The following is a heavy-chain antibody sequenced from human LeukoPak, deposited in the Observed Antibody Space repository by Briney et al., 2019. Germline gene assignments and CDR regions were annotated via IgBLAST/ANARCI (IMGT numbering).Heavy chain of an antibody. CDR1: GDSISIGDYR. Sequence: PSQTLSLTCSVSGDSISIGDYRWSWVRQSPGKGLEWIGYIYYIGTAYYNPSLRSRVALSADTSKNQFSLKLNSVTVADSAMYFCARARGDSPRIYYMDVWGKGTTVTVSS. V-gene: IGHV4-30-4*01. J-gene: IGHJ6*04. CDR2: IYYIGTA. CDR3: ARARGDSPRIYYMDV. D-gene: IGHD3-16*01.